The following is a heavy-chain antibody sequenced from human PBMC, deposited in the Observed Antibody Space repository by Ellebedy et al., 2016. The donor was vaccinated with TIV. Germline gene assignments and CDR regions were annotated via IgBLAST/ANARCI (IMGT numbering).Heavy chain of an antibody. CDR3: VRGGGTLDY. D-gene: IGHD3-16*01. Sequence: GESLKISCAASGFTFSSHWMSWGRQAPGKGLEWVANGKEDGSDKNYVDSVKGRFTISRDNAKNSLYLQMNSLRVEDTAVYYCVRGGGTLDYWGQGTLVTVSS. V-gene: IGHV3-7*03. J-gene: IGHJ4*02. CDR2: GKEDGSDK. CDR1: GFTFSSHW.